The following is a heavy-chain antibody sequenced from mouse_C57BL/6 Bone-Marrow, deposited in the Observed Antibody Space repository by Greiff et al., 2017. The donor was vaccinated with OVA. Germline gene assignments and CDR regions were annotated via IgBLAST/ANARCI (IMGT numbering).Heavy chain of an antibody. CDR3: TYGNYPAWFAY. D-gene: IGHD2-1*01. V-gene: IGHV6-3*01. Sequence: EVMLVESGGGLVQPGGSMKLSCVASGFTFSNYWMNWVRQSPEKGLEWVAQIRLKSDNYATHYAESVKGRFTISRDDSKSSVYLQMNNLRAEDTGIYYCTYGNYPAWFAYWGQGTLVTVSA. J-gene: IGHJ3*01. CDR2: IRLKSDNYAT. CDR1: GFTFSNYW.